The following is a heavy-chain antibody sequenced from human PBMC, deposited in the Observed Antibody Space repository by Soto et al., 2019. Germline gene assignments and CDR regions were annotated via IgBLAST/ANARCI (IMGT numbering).Heavy chain of an antibody. CDR3: AKDRGEDIVVVVAATRGFDY. CDR2: ISGSGGST. CDR1: GFTVSSNY. D-gene: IGHD2-15*01. Sequence: EVQLVETGGGLIQPGGSLRLSCAASGFTVSSNYMSWVRQAPGKGLEWVSVISGSGGSTYYADSVKGRFTISRDNSKNTLYLQMNSLRAEDTAVYYCAKDRGEDIVVVVAATRGFDYWGQGTLVTVSS. V-gene: IGHV3-53*02. J-gene: IGHJ4*02.